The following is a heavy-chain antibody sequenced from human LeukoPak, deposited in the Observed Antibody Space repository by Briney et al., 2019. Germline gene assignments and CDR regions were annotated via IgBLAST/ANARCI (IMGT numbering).Heavy chain of an antibody. V-gene: IGHV1-18*01. D-gene: IGHD5-18*01. CDR3: ARAGYSYGYLGYFDY. CDR2: ISAYNGNT. Sequence: GASVKVSCKASGYTFSIYSIAWVRQAPGQGLEWMGWISAYNGNTNYAQKFQGRVTMTTDTSTSTAYMKLRSLRSDDTAVYYCARAGYSYGYLGYFDYWGRGTLVTVSS. J-gene: IGHJ4*02. CDR1: GYTFSIYS.